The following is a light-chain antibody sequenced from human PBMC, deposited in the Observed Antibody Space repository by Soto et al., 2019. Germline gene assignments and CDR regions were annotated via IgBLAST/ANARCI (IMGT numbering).Light chain of an antibody. V-gene: IGKV2-40*01. Sequence: DIVMTQTPLSMPVTPGEPASISCRSSQSLLDSDDGNTYLDWYLQKPVQSPQLLIYTVSYRASGVPDRFSGSGSGTDFTLKISRVEAEDVGVYYCMQRIEFPLTFGVGTKVEIK. CDR1: QSLLDSDDGNTY. CDR3: MQRIEFPLT. J-gene: IGKJ4*01. CDR2: TVS.